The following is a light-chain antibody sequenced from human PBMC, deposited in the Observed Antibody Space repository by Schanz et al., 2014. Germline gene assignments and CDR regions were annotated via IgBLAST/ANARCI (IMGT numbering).Light chain of an antibody. J-gene: IGKJ1*01. CDR3: QQYNNWPWT. V-gene: IGKV3-15*01. CDR2: GAS. CDR1: QSVSSN. Sequence: EIVMTQSPATLSVSPGERATLSCRASQSVSSNLAWYQHKPGQGPRLLIHGASTRATGIPARFSGSGSGTEFTLTIRSLQSEDFAAYYCQQYNNWPWTFGQGTKVEIK.